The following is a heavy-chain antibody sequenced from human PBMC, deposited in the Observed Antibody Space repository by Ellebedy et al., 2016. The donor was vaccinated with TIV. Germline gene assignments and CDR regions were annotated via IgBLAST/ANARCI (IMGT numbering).Heavy chain of an antibody. D-gene: IGHD4-17*01. CDR1: GFTFSSFG. V-gene: IGHV3-30*18. CDR2: ISYHGSNK. J-gene: IGHJ3*02. CDR3: PNHDSGDYVAFDI. Sequence: GESLKISCAASGFTFSSFGMHWVRQAPGKGLEWVAGISYHGSNKNYADSVKGRFTISRDNFRNTLYLQMNSLRPEDTAVYYCPNHDSGDYVAFDIWGQGTMVTVS.